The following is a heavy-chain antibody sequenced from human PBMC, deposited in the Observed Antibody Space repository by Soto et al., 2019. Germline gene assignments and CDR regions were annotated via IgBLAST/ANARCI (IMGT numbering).Heavy chain of an antibody. J-gene: IGHJ4*02. Sequence: PGPWGASETLSLTCTVSGDSIRPYYWTWIRQPPGKGLEWIGYVYYSGSVNYKSSLKSRVTMSVDTSKNQFSLRLNSVTAADTAVYYCARATYDSFTAYSYYFDYWGQGTLVTVSS. CDR1: GDSIRPYY. CDR2: VYYSGSV. V-gene: IGHV4-59*01. CDR3: ARATYDSFTAYSYYFDY. D-gene: IGHD3-9*01.